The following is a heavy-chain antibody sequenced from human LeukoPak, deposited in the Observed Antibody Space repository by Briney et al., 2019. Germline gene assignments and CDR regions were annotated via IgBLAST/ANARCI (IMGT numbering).Heavy chain of an antibody. CDR1: GFTFSSYG. J-gene: IGHJ4*02. V-gene: IGHV3-30*02. D-gene: IGHD3-3*01. Sequence: GGSLRLSCAASGFTFSSYGMHWVRQAPGKGLEWVAFIRYDGSNKYYADSVKGRFTISRDNSENTLYLQMNSLRAEDTAVYYCAKVAYYDFWSGYLHYWGQGTLVTVSS. CDR2: IRYDGSNK. CDR3: AKVAYYDFWSGYLHY.